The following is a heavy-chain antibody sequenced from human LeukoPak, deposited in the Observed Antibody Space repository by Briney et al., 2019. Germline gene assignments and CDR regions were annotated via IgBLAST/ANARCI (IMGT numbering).Heavy chain of an antibody. CDR3: ATGKIYCSTTSCSGDY. CDR1: GYTLTELS. D-gene: IGHD2-2*01. CDR2: FHPEDGES. J-gene: IGHJ4*02. Sequence: ASVKVSCTVSGYTLTELSMHWVRQAPGKGLEWMGGFHPEDGESVSAQKFQGRVTMTEDTSTDTAYMELSSLRSEDTAVYYCATGKIYCSTTSCSGDYWGQGTLVTVSS. V-gene: IGHV1-24*01.